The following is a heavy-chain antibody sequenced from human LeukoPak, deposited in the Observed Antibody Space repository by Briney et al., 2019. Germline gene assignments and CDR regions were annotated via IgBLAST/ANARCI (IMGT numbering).Heavy chain of an antibody. Sequence: ASVKVSCKASGYTFTSYDINWVRQATGQGLEWMGIINPSGGSTSYAQKFQGRVTMTRDTSTSTVYMELSSLRSEDTAVYYCARDYYSNYGYYYYGMDVWGQGTTVTVSS. CDR1: GYTFTSYD. J-gene: IGHJ6*02. CDR2: INPSGGST. D-gene: IGHD4-4*01. V-gene: IGHV1-46*01. CDR3: ARDYYSNYGYYYYGMDV.